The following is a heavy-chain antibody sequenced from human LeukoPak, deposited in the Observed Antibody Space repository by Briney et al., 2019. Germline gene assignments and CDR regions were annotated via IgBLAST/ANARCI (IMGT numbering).Heavy chain of an antibody. CDR3: AKRSVYSSSWSDFDY. V-gene: IGHV3-30*18. CDR1: GFTFSSYC. CDR2: ISYDGSNK. Sequence: TGGSLRLSCAASGFTFSSYCMHWVRQAPGKGLEWVAVISYDGSNKYYADSVKGRFTISRDNSKNTLYLQMNSLRAEDTAVYYCAKRSVYSSSWSDFDYWGQGALVTVSS. D-gene: IGHD6-13*01. J-gene: IGHJ4*02.